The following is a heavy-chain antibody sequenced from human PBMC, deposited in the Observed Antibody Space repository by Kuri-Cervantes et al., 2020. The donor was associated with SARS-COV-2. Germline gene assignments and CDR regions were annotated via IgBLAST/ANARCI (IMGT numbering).Heavy chain of an antibody. Sequence: GESLKISLEASGCTFSSYWMSWVRQAPGKGLEWVPSGGIINSDIYYADSMKGRFTISRDNAKKSLYLQMNSLRVEDTAVYYCARGNSNDFFDDAFYVWGQGTMVTVSS. J-gene: IGHJ3*01. D-gene: IGHD4-11*01. CDR3: ARGNSNDFFDDAFYV. V-gene: IGHV3-21*01. CDR2: GGIINSDI. CDR1: GCTFSSYW.